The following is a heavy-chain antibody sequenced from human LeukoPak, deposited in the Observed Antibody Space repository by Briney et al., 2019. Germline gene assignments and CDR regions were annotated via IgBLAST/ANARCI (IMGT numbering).Heavy chain of an antibody. Sequence: PGGSLRLSCAASGFTFGSCAMSWVRQAPGKGLEWLSSINGSGANTYYADSVEGRFTISRDNSQNTLYLQMNSLRAEDTAVYYCAKDVRGYNRPFDYWGQGTLVTVSS. D-gene: IGHD3-10*02. J-gene: IGHJ4*02. V-gene: IGHV3-23*01. CDR2: INGSGANT. CDR1: GFTFGSCA. CDR3: AKDVRGYNRPFDY.